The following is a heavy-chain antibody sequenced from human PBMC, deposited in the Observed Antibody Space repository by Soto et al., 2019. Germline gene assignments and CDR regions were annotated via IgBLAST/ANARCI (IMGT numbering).Heavy chain of an antibody. CDR1: GYTFSSYG. Sequence: QVHLVQSGAEVKKPGASVKVSCKASGYTFSSYGISWVRQATGQGLEWMGWISAANGDTNSAPKFQGRVTMTTDTSTSTAYMELRSLRSDDTALYYCATDYRAACGGSCYYLDYWGQGTLVTVSA. J-gene: IGHJ4*02. CDR2: ISAANGDT. CDR3: ATDYRAACGGSCYYLDY. D-gene: IGHD2-15*01. V-gene: IGHV1-18*01.